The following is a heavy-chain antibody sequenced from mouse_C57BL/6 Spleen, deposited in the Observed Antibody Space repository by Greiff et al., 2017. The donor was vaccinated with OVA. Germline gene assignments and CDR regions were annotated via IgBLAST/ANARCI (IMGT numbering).Heavy chain of an antibody. J-gene: IGHJ2*01. CDR3: ARSGGNYDYFDY. D-gene: IGHD2-1*01. CDR2: IYPGSGST. V-gene: IGHV1-55*01. Sequence: QVQLQQSGAELVKPGASVKMSCKASGYTFTSYWITWVKQRPGQGLEWIGDIYPGSGSTNYNEKFKSKATLTVDTSSSTAYMQLSSLTSEDSAVYYCARSGGNYDYFDYWGQGTTLTVSS. CDR1: GYTFTSYW.